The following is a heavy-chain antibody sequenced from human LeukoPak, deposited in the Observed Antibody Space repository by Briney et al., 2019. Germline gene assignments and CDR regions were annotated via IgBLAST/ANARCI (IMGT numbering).Heavy chain of an antibody. Sequence: GGSLRLSCAASGFTFSDYYMSWIRQAPAKGLEWVSYISSSGSTIYYADSVKGRFTISRDNAKNSLYLQMNSLRAEDTAVYYCARTMGNYYYYYMDVWGKGTTVTVSS. CDR2: ISSSGSTI. J-gene: IGHJ6*03. V-gene: IGHV3-11*04. D-gene: IGHD3-10*01. CDR1: GFTFSDYY. CDR3: ARTMGNYYYYYMDV.